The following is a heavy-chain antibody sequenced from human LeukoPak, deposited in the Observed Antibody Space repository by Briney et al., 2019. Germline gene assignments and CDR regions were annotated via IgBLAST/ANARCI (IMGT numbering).Heavy chain of an antibody. CDR2: INPSGGST. CDR3: ARGAAAGTFLFDY. V-gene: IGHV1-46*01. CDR1: GYTLTELS. D-gene: IGHD6-13*01. Sequence: GASVKVSCKVSGYTLTELSMHWVRQAPGQGLEWMGIINPSGGSTSYAQKFQGRVTMTRDTSTSTVYMELSSLRSEDTAVYYCARGAAAGTFLFDYWGQGTLVTVSS. J-gene: IGHJ4*02.